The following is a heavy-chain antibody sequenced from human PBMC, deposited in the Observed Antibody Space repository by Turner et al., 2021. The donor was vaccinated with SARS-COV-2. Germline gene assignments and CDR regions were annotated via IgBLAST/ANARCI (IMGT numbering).Heavy chain of an antibody. CDR1: GGSISSSSYY. D-gene: IGHD5-18*01. J-gene: IGHJ6*02. CDR3: AGLIGAANSYYDTDV. CDR2: MCFGRSA. Sequence: QLQLQESGPGLVKPSETLSLTCTVSGGSISSSSYYWGWIRQPPGKGLEWIGKMCFGRSAYSDPSLNSPVTMSVDPIKIQFSLKLTSVTAADAAVYYCAGLIGAANSYYDTDVWGQGTTVTVSS. V-gene: IGHV4-39*01.